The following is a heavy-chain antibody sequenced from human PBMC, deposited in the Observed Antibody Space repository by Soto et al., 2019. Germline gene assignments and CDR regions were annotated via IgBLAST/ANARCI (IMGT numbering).Heavy chain of an antibody. CDR2: LYYNVGT. V-gene: IGHV4-39*01. CDR1: GSSISSSGYY. D-gene: IGHD3-16*01. CDR3: ARLPSRHWVDY. Sequence: PWETLSLTCTVSGSSISSSGYYWGWIRQPPGRGLEWIGSLYYNVGTYYNPSLKSRVTISADTSANQFSLMVNSVTAADTAIYYCARLPSRHWVDYCGQRTLVTVSS. J-gene: IGHJ4*02.